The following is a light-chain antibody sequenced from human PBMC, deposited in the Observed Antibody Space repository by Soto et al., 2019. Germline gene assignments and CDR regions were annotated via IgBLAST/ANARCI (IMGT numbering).Light chain of an antibody. CDR3: SSFTTTNTWV. CDR2: VVT. J-gene: IGLJ3*02. V-gene: IGLV2-14*01. Sequence: QSALTQPTSVSGSPGQSITISCTGTSSDLGSYDFVSWFQQHPGKAPKLMIYVVTNRPSGVSYRFSGSKSGNTASLTISGLQAEDEADYYCSSFTTTNTWVFGGGTKVTVL. CDR1: SSDLGSYDF.